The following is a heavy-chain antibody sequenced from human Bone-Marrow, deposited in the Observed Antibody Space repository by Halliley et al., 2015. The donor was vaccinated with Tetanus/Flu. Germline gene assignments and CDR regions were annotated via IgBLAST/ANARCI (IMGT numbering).Heavy chain of an antibody. V-gene: IGHV3-43*02. CDR2: GDGSST. J-gene: IGHJ3*01. CDR3: AKDLAWDFDTSTYSGDAFDV. Sequence: GDGSSTNSADAVKGGFIIARDNSKNPLYLQMNSLRPDDTALYYCAKDLAWDFDTSTYSGDAFDVWGQGTTVTVSS. D-gene: IGHD3-22*01.